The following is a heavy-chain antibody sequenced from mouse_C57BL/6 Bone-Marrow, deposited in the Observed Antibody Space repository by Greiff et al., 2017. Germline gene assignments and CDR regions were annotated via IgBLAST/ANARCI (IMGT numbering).Heavy chain of an antibody. D-gene: IGHD1-3*01. V-gene: IGHV1-63*01. CDR2: IYPGGGYT. J-gene: IGHJ2*01. Sequence: VQLQESGAELVRPGTSVKMSCKASGYTFTNYWIGWAKQRPGHGLEWIGDIYPGGGYTNYTQKFKGKATLTADKSSSTAYLPFSSLTSEDAVIYCCASGEYNCGEFDYWGQGTTLTVSS. CDR1: GYTFTNYW. CDR3: ASGEYNCGEFDY.